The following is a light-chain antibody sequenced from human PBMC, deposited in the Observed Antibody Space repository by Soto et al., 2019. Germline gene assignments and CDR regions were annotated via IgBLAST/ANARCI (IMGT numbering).Light chain of an antibody. CDR1: QDIAIY. CDR3: QQLRSYPST. J-gene: IGKJ4*01. Sequence: DIQITQSPSTLSASVGDRVTITCRASQDIAIYLAWYQQKPGEAPKLLIYAASTLHGGVPSRFSGSGSGTDFALTITSLQAEDFATYYCQQLRSYPSTFGGGTKVDIK. CDR2: AAS. V-gene: IGKV1-9*01.